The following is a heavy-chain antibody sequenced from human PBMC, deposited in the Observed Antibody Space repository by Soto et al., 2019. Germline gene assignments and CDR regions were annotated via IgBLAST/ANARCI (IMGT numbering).Heavy chain of an antibody. CDR3: AHRVLRTVFGLVTTTAIYFDF. Sequence: ESGPTQVKPRQTLTLTCTFSGFSLTTSGVGVGWIRQSPGKALEWLALIYWDDDKRYSPSLKSRLTITKDTSKNQVVLTMADLDPADTATYYCAHRVLRTVFGLVTTTAIYFDFWGQGTPVAVSS. D-gene: IGHD3-3*01. J-gene: IGHJ4*02. CDR2: IYWDDDK. CDR1: GFSLTTSGVG. V-gene: IGHV2-5*02.